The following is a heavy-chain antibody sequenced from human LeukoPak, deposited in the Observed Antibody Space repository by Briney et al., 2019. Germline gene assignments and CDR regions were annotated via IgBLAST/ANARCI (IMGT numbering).Heavy chain of an antibody. D-gene: IGHD2-2*01. CDR2: INHSGST. V-gene: IGHV4-30-2*01. CDR3: ARGRYQLLPWDAFDI. CDR1: GGSISSGGYY. J-gene: IGHJ3*02. Sequence: SETLSLTCTVSGGSISSGGYYWSWIRQPPGKGLEWIGYINHSGSTYYNPSLKSRVTISVDRSKNQFSLKLSSVTAADTAVYYCARGRYQLLPWDAFDIWGQGTMVTVSS.